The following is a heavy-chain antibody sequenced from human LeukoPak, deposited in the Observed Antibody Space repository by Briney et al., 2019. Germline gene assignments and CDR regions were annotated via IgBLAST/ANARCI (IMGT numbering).Heavy chain of an antibody. J-gene: IGHJ5*02. CDR1: GFSLFSYS. D-gene: IGHD1-14*01. V-gene: IGHV3-21*01. CDR2: ISGNTSYI. Sequence: GGSLRLSCVGSGFSLFSYSINWVRQAPGKGLEWVSSISGNTSYIYYADSVKGRSTISGDNAENSLYLQMNSLRAEDTAVYYCAREEMGGTTRSGALTWGQGTLVTVSS. CDR3: AREEMGGTTRSGALT.